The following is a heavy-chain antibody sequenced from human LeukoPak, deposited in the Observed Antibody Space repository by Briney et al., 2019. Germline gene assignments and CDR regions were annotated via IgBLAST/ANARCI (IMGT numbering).Heavy chain of an antibody. CDR2: ISAYNGNT. CDR3: ASSTAYPGGYYYGMDV. D-gene: IGHD3-16*01. J-gene: IGHJ6*02. CDR1: GYTFTRYG. Sequence: ASVKVSCKASGYTFTRYGISWVRQAPGQGLEWLGWISAYNGNTNYAQKLQGRVTMTTDTSTSTAYMELRSLRSDDTAVDYCASSTAYPGGYYYGMDVWGQGTTVTVSS. V-gene: IGHV1-18*01.